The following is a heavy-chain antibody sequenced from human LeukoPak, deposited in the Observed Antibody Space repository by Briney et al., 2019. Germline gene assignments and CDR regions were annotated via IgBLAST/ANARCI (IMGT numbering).Heavy chain of an antibody. D-gene: IGHD3-10*01. V-gene: IGHV3-48*01. CDR3: ARDNSALLLWFGELFPDAFDI. Sequence: PGGSLRLSCAASGFTFSSYSMNWVRQAPGKGLEWVSYISSSSSTIYYADSVKGRFTISRDNAKNSLYLQMNSLRAEDTAVYYCARDNSALLLWFGELFPDAFDIWGQGTMVTVSS. J-gene: IGHJ3*02. CDR2: ISSSSSTI. CDR1: GFTFSSYS.